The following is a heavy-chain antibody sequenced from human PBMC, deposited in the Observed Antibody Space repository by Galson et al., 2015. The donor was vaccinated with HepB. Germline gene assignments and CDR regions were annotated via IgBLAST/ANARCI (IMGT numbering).Heavy chain of an antibody. D-gene: IGHD6-19*01. CDR1: GYSFTSYW. CDR2: LYPGDSDT. CDR3: ARLAVAGTTLYDY. J-gene: IGHJ4*02. Sequence: QSGAEVKKPGGSLRISCKGSGYSFTSYWIGWVRQMPGKGLDWMGILYPGDSDTRYSPSFQGQVTISADKSISTAYLQWSSLKASDTAMFYCARLAVAGTTLYDYWGQGTLVTVSS. V-gene: IGHV5-51*01.